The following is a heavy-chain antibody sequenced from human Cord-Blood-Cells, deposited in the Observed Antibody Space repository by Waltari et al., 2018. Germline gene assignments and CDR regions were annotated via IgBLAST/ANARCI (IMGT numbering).Heavy chain of an antibody. Sequence: QLQLQESGPGLVKPSETLSLTCTVSGGSISSSSYYWGWIRQPPGKGLEWIGSIYYSGSTYYNPSLKSRVTISVDTSKNQFSLKLSSVTAADTAVYYCARTYSSSFFDYWGQGTLVTVSS. V-gene: IGHV4-39*01. CDR3: ARTYSSSFFDY. CDR1: GGSISSSSYY. D-gene: IGHD6-6*01. J-gene: IGHJ4*02. CDR2: IYYSGST.